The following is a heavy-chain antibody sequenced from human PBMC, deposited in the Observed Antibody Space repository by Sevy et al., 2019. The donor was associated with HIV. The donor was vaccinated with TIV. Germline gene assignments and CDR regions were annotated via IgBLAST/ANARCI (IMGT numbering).Heavy chain of an antibody. CDR3: AREGCTKPHDY. Sequence: GGSLRLSCAASGFTFSRISISGFAHLPGRGWEGVSTLFLGCGGINYADSVKGRFTISRDNSKSSVYLQMNNLRPEDTAVYYCAREGCTKPHDYWGQGTLVTVSS. CDR1: GFTFSRIS. CDR2: LFLGCGGI. D-gene: IGHD2-8*01. V-gene: IGHV3-23*01. J-gene: IGHJ4*02.